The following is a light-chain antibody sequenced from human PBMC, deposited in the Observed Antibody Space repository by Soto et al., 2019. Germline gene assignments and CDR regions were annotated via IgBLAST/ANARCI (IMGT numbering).Light chain of an antibody. J-gene: IGKJ1*01. Sequence: EIVLTQSPGTLSLSPGERATLSCRASQSVSSNYVAWYQRKPGLSPRLLIYGASSRATDIPSRFSGSGSGTDLTVTITRLEAEDFAVYYCQQYGSSPLTFGQGTKVEVK. CDR2: GAS. CDR1: QSVSSNY. CDR3: QQYGSSPLT. V-gene: IGKV3-20*01.